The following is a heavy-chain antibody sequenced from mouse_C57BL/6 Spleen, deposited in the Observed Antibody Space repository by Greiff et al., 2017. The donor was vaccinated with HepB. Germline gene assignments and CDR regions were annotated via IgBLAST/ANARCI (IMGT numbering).Heavy chain of an antibody. Sequence: QVQLQHSGPELVKPGASVKISCKASGYAFSSSWMNWVKQRPGKGLEWIGRIYPGDGDTNYNGKFKGKATLTADKSSSTAYMQLSSLTSEDSAVYFCARGVLRPPYYYAMDYWGQGTSVTVSS. CDR2: IYPGDGDT. D-gene: IGHD2-4*01. V-gene: IGHV1-82*01. CDR1: GYAFSSSW. J-gene: IGHJ4*01. CDR3: ARGVLRPPYYYAMDY.